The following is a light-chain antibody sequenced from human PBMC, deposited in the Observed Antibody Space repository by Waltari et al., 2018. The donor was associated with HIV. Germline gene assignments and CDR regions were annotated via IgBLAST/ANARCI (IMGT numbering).Light chain of an antibody. CDR2: DAS. V-gene: IGKV3-11*02. J-gene: IGKJ4*01. CDR1: QNIGSS. Sequence: EILLTQSPATLSLSPGERATLSCEASQNIGSSLAWYQHKPGQTPRLVITDASIRTTGTPARFSGTGSGRDFYLTISSLEPEDAAVYYCQQRSRSSPLTFGGGDQGG. CDR3: QQRSRSSPLT.